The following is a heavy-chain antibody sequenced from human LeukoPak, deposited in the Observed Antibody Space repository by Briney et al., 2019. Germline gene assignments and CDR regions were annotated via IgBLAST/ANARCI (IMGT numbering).Heavy chain of an antibody. V-gene: IGHV4-39*07. CDR3: ARFSQYYDSPTHYLDY. D-gene: IGHD2/OR15-2a*01. Sequence: SETLSLTCTVSGGSISSSSYYWGWIRQPPGKGLEWIGSIYYSGSTYYNPSLKTRLTISVDTSKSQFSLRLNSVTAADTAVYYCARFSQYYDSPTHYLDYWGQGILVTVSS. CDR1: GGSISSSSYY. CDR2: IYYSGST. J-gene: IGHJ4*02.